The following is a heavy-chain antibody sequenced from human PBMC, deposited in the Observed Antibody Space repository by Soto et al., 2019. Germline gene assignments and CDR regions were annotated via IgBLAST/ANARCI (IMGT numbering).Heavy chain of an antibody. CDR2: INPSGGST. CDR1: GYTFTSYY. V-gene: IGHV1-46*01. Sequence: ASVKVSCKASGYTFTSYYMHWVRQAPGQGLEWIGIINPSGGSTSYAQKFQGRVTMTRDTSTSTVYMELSSLRSEDTAVYYCARGGTTTRGTTGPLYYYCGMDVWGQGTTVTVSS. CDR3: ARGGTTTRGTTGPLYYYCGMDV. D-gene: IGHD1-1*01. J-gene: IGHJ6*02.